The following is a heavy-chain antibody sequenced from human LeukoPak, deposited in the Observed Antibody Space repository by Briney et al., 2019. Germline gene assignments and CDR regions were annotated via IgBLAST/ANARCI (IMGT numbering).Heavy chain of an antibody. CDR2: INHSGST. CDR1: GGSFSGYY. V-gene: IGHV4-34*01. J-gene: IGHJ4*02. CDR3: ARVSITPVVPAAMAGPFDY. D-gene: IGHD2-2*01. Sequence: PSETLSLTCAVYGGSFSGYYWSWIRQPPGKGLEWIGEINHSGSTNYNPSLKSRVTISVDTSKNQFSPKLSSVTAADTAVYYCARVSITPVVPAAMAGPFDYWGQGTLVTVSS.